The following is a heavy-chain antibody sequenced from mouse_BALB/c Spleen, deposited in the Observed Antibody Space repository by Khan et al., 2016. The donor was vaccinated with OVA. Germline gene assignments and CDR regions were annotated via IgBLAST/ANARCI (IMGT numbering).Heavy chain of an antibody. CDR3: ATSYYYGYYFDY. J-gene: IGHJ2*01. V-gene: IGHV5-17*02. CDR2: ISGDSSTI. Sequence: EVELVESEGGLVQPGGSRKLSCAASGFTFSSYGMHWVRQAPEKGLEWVAYISGDSSTIYYADTVKGRFTISRDNPKNTLFLQMTSLMSEDTAMYYCATSYYYGYYFDYWGPGTTLTVSS. CDR1: GFTFSSYG. D-gene: IGHD1-1*01.